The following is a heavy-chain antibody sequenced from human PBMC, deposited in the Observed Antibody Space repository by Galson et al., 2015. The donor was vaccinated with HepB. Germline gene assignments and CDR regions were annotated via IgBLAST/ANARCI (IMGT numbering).Heavy chain of an antibody. D-gene: IGHD4-17*01. CDR3: TRGGGYGDNDY. CDR2: ITSEDSST. Sequence: SLRLSCAASGFTFSNYRMQWVRQAPGKGLVWVSRITSEDSSTTYADFVKGRFTISRDNAKNTLYLQMSSLRVEDTAIYYCTRGGGYGDNDYWGQGTLVTVSS. V-gene: IGHV3-74*01. J-gene: IGHJ4*02. CDR1: GFTFSNYR.